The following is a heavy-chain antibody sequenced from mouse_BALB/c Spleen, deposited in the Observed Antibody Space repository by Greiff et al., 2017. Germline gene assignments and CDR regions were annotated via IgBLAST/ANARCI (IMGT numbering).Heavy chain of an antibody. CDR3: ARDTVVDPFAY. J-gene: IGHJ3*01. CDR2: ISYSGST. V-gene: IGHV3-2*02. CDR1: GYSITSDYA. Sequence: EVQLVESGPGLVKPSQSLSLTCTVTGYSITSDYAWNWIRQFPGNKLEWMGYISYSGSTSYNPSLKSRTSITRDTAKNQFFLQLNSVTAEDTATCCCARDTVVDPFAYWGQGTLVTVSA. D-gene: IGHD1-1*01.